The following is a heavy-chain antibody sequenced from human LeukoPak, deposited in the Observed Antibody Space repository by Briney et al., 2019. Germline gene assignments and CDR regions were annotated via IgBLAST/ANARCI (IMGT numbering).Heavy chain of an antibody. D-gene: IGHD2-21*02. CDR1: GFTFSSYA. V-gene: IGHV3-23*01. CDR3: AKDLGDSLYYYYGMDV. CDR2: ISGSGGSP. Sequence: PGGSLRPSCAASGFTFSSYAMSWVRQAPGKGLEWVSVISGSGGSPYYADSVKGRFTISRDNSKNTLYLQMNSLRAEDTAVYYCAKDLGDSLYYYYGMDVWGQGTTVTVSS. J-gene: IGHJ6*02.